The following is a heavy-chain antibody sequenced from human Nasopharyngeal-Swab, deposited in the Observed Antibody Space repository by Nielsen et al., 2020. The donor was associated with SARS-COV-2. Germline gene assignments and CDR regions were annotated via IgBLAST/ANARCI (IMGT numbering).Heavy chain of an antibody. J-gene: IGHJ4*02. Sequence: GGSLRLSCVASGFSFSTYAMHWVRQAPGKGLEWVAVIFHDGYNKFYADSVKGRFTISRDISESTLYLQMNSLRPEDTAVYYCARSYSSSSYQDYWGQGTLVTVPS. D-gene: IGHD6-6*01. CDR2: IFHDGYNK. V-gene: IGHV3-30-3*01. CDR3: ARSYSSSSYQDY. CDR1: GFSFSTYA.